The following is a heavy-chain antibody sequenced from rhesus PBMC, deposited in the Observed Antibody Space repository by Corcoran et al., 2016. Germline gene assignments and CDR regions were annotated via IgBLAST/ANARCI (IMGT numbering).Heavy chain of an antibody. V-gene: IGHV4-80*01. J-gene: IGHJ4*01. CDR2: SNGDSGNT. CDR1: GGSFSSDW. CDR3: ARNLGVAATNAVGY. Sequence: QVQLQESGPGLVKPSETLSLTCAVSGGSFSSDWWSWIRQPPGKGLEWIGESNGDSGNTHSHPSLQSRGTISKDASKNQFSLKLGSVTAADTAVYYCARNLGVAATNAVGYWGQGVLVTVSS. D-gene: IGHD4-29*01.